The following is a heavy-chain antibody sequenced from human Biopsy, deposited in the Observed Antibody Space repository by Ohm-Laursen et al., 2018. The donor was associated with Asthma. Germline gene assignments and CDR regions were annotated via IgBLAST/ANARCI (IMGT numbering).Heavy chain of an antibody. CDR3: AKSADYYDSTDYLDF. D-gene: IGHD3-22*01. CDR1: GFPFSTYA. J-gene: IGHJ4*01. Sequence: SLRLSCSASGFPFSTYAMSWARQAPGKGLEWVSSILGNGVTTYYVDSVKGRFTISRDNAKNSLYLQMQSLRPEDTAFYYCAKSADYYDSTDYLDFWGRGTLVTVSS. CDR2: ILGNGVTT. V-gene: IGHV3-23*01.